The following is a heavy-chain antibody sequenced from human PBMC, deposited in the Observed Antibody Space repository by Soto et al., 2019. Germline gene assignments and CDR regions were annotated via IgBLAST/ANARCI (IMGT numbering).Heavy chain of an antibody. D-gene: IGHD3-16*01. CDR2: IKTSGSTM. CDR1: GLTFSDYY. CDR3: ARGLWNFDL. J-gene: IGHJ2*01. V-gene: IGHV3-11*01. Sequence: PGGSLRLSCAASGLTFSDYYMSWIRQAPGRGLQWISYIKTSGSTMYYADSVKGRFTVSRDNAKNSLYLRMNRLRAEDTAVYYCARGLWNFDLWGRGTLVTVSS.